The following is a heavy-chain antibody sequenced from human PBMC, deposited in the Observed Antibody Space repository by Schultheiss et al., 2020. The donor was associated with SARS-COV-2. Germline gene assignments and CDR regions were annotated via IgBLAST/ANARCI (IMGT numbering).Heavy chain of an antibody. Sequence: GGSLRLSCAASGFTVSSYAMHWVRQAPGKGLEWVAVISYDGSNKYYADSVKGRFTISRDNSKNTLYLQMNSLRAEDTAVYYCARDLLGGWLRALDYWGQGTLVTVSS. V-gene: IGHV3-30*04. CDR3: ARDLLGGWLRALDY. CDR1: GFTVSSYA. D-gene: IGHD6-19*01. J-gene: IGHJ4*02. CDR2: ISYDGSNK.